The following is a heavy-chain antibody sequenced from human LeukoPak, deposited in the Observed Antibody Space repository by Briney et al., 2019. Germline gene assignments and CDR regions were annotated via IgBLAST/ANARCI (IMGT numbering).Heavy chain of an antibody. CDR2: IYYNGAT. V-gene: IGHV4-39*07. CDR1: GGSINSSLYY. D-gene: IGHD3-9*01. Sequence: SETLSLTCTVSGGSINSSLYYWGWIRQPPGKGLEWIGTIYYNGATYYNLSLTSRVTMSVDTSKNQFSLKLRSVTAADTAVYYCARDPYYDTLTGHLILGAFDIWGQGTMVTVSS. CDR3: ARDPYYDTLTGHLILGAFDI. J-gene: IGHJ3*02.